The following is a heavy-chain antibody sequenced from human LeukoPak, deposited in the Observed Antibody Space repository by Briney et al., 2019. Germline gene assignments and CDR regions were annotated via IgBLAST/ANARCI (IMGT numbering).Heavy chain of an antibody. CDR1: GFTFDDYA. CDR2: ISWNSGSI. Sequence: GGSLRLSCAASGFTFDDYAMHWVRQAPGKGLEWVSGISWNSGSIGYADSVKGRFTISRDNAKNSLYLQMNSLRPEDTAVYYCAATEGVTDKWLDPWGQGTQVTVSS. V-gene: IGHV3-9*01. CDR3: AATEGVTDKWLDP. D-gene: IGHD2-8*01. J-gene: IGHJ5*02.